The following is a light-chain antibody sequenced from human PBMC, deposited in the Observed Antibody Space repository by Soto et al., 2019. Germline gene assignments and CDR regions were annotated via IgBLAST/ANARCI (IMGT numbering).Light chain of an antibody. J-gene: IGLJ1*01. V-gene: IGLV2-14*01. CDR3: RSYTSSSIDYV. CDR1: SSDVGGYNY. CDR2: EVS. Sequence: QSVLTQPASVSGSPGQSITISCTGTSSDVGGYNYVSWYQQHPGKAPKLMIYEVSNRPSGVSNRCSGSKSGNTASLTISGLQAEDEADYYGRSYTSSSIDYVFGTGTQVTVL.